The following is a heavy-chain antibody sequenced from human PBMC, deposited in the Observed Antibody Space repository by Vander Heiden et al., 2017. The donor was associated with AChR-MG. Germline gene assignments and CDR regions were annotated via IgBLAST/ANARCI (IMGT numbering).Heavy chain of an antibody. V-gene: IGHV4-59*01. CDR2: IYYSGST. J-gene: IGHJ5*02. CDR1: GGSISSYY. D-gene: IGHD1-26*01. CDR3: ARYYLSRAYNWFDP. Sequence: QVQLQESGPGLVKPSETLSLTCTVSGGSISSYYWSWIRQPPGKGLEWIGYIYYSGSTNYNPSLKSRVTISVDTSKNQFSLKLSSVTAADTAVYYCARYYLSRAYNWFDPWGQGTLVTVSS.